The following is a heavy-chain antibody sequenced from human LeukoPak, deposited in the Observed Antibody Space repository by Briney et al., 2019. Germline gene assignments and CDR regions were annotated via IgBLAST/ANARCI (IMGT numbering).Heavy chain of an antibody. CDR1: GFTFSDSA. J-gene: IGHJ5*02. CDR3: AKGGQDFDFWRFDL. V-gene: IGHV3-23*01. D-gene: IGHD3-3*01. Sequence: GGSLRLSCAASGFTFSDSAVSWVRQAPGEGLEWVSSISDTGGRTYYADSVKGRLTITRDNSRNTVNLQMDSLRAGDTARYYCAKGGQDFDFWRFDLWGQGILVTVSS. CDR2: ISDTGGRT.